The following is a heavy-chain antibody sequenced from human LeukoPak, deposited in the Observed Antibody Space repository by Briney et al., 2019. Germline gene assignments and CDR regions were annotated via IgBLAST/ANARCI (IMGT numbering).Heavy chain of an antibody. V-gene: IGHV1-69*13. CDR2: IIPIFGTA. Sequence: ASVKVSCKASGGTFSSYAISWVRQAPGQGLEWMGGIIPIFGTANYAQKFQGRVTITADESTSTAYMELSSLRSEDTAVYYCARAPVGYCSSTSCYKVVDIWGQGTMVTVSS. D-gene: IGHD2-2*02. J-gene: IGHJ3*02. CDR3: ARAPVGYCSSTSCYKVVDI. CDR1: GGTFSSYA.